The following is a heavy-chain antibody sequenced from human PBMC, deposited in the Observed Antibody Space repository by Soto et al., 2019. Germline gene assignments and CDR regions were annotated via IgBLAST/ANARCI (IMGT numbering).Heavy chain of an antibody. CDR1: GDSVSSNSAA. Sequence: SQTLSLTCAISGDSVSSNSAAWNWIRQSPSRGLEWLGRTYYRSKWYNDYAVSVKSRITINPDTSKNQFSLQLNSVTPEDTAVYYCARGGVGCSGGSCPYYMDVWGKGTTVTVSS. J-gene: IGHJ6*03. CDR2: TYYRSKWYN. V-gene: IGHV6-1*01. D-gene: IGHD2-15*01. CDR3: ARGGVGCSGGSCPYYMDV.